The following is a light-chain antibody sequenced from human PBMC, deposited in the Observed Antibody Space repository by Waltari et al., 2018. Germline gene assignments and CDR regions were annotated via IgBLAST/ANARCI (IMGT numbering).Light chain of an antibody. CDR2: WAS. CDR1: QSVLYRSNNKSY. CDR3: QQYYETPYT. J-gene: IGKJ2*01. Sequence: DIVMTQSPDSLAVSLGERATINCKSSQSVLYRSNNKSYFAWYQQKPGQPPKLLIYWASTREIGVPDRFSGSGSGTDFTLTISSLQAEDVAVYYCQQYYETPYTFGQGTKLEIK. V-gene: IGKV4-1*01.